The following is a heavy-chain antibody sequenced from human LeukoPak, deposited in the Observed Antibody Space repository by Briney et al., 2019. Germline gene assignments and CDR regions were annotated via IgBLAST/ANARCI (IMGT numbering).Heavy chain of an antibody. J-gene: IGHJ4*02. CDR1: GFTVSSNY. V-gene: IGHV3-53*01. CDR3: AKDYEYNSNTWYFH. CDR2: IYSGGST. Sequence: GGSLRLSCAASGFTVSSNYMSWVRQAPGKGLEWVSVIYSGGSTYYADSVKGRFTISRDNSKNTLYLQMNSLRAEDTAVYYCAKDYEYNSNTWYFHWGRGTLVSVSS. D-gene: IGHD6-13*01.